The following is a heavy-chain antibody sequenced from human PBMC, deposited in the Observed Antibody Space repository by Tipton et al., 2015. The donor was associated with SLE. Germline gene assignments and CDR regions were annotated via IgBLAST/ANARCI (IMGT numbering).Heavy chain of an antibody. D-gene: IGHD2-21*01. CDR3: ARLSLAPPGIAGAFDI. CDR1: GGSISSSSYY. V-gene: IGHV4-39*01. CDR2: IYYSGST. J-gene: IGHJ3*02. Sequence: TLSLTCTVSGGSISSSSYYWGWIRQPPGKGLEWIGSIYYSGSTYYNPSLKSRVTISVDTSKNQFSLKLSSVTAADTAVYYCARLSLAPPGIAGAFDIWGQGTMVTVSS.